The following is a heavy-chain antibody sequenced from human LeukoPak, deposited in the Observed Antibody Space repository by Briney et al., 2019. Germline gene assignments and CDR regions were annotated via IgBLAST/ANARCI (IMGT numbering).Heavy chain of an antibody. Sequence: GESLKIYCQCSGYSFSSCWIGWLRQMPGKGLEWMGIIYPGDSDTRYSPSFQGQVTISADKSVSAAYLQWSSLKASDSAMDYCARQWGDCSSTSCYSASWGQGTLVTVSS. CDR1: GYSFSSCW. V-gene: IGHV5-51*01. CDR2: IYPGDSDT. CDR3: ARQWGDCSSTSCYSAS. J-gene: IGHJ5*02. D-gene: IGHD2-2*01.